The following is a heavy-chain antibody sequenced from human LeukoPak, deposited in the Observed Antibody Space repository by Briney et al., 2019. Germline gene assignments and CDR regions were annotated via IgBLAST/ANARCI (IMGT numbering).Heavy chain of an antibody. CDR3: ARAEGGLGMPFDY. V-gene: IGHV4-59*01. D-gene: IGHD7-27*01. Sequence: SETLSLTCTVSGGSISSYYWSWIRQPPGKGLEWIGYIYYSGSTNYNPSLKSRVTISVDTSKNQFSLKLSSVTAADTAVYYCARAEGGLGMPFDYWGQGTLVTVSS. J-gene: IGHJ4*02. CDR2: IYYSGST. CDR1: GGSISSYY.